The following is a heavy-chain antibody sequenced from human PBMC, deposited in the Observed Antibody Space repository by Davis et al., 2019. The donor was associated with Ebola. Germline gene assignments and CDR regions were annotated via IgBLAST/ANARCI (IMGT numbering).Heavy chain of an antibody. D-gene: IGHD6-13*01. J-gene: IGHJ6*04. CDR1: GDSVSGNSGA. Sequence: HSQTLSLTCAISGDSVSGNSGAWNWIRQSPSRGLEWLGRTYYKSKVYNDYAVSVKSRITINPDTTKKQFSLQLNFVTPENAAVYYCARISWVSRGMDVWGKGTTVTVSS. CDR3: ARISWVSRGMDV. V-gene: IGHV6-1*01. CDR2: TYYKSKVYN.